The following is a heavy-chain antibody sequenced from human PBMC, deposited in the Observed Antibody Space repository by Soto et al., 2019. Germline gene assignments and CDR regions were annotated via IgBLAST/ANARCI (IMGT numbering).Heavy chain of an antibody. V-gene: IGHV3-11*01. CDR2: ISSSGSTI. Sequence: QVQLVESGGGLVKPGGSLRLSCAASGFTFSDYYMSWIRQAPGKGLEWVSYISSSGSTIYYAESEKGRFTISRDNAKNTLYRQMNSLRAEAAAVYYCAREASNYYPTDYWGQGTLVTVSS. J-gene: IGHJ4*02. CDR1: GFTFSDYY. CDR3: AREASNYYPTDY. D-gene: IGHD4-4*01.